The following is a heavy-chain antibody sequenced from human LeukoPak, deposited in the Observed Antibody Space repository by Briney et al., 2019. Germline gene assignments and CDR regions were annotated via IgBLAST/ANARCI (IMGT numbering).Heavy chain of an antibody. J-gene: IGHJ5*02. CDR2: IRYDGSNK. CDR1: GFTFTSHG. V-gene: IGHV3-30*02. Sequence: GGSLRLSCAASGFTFTSHGMHWVRQAPGRGLEWVAHIRYDGSNKYYADSVKGRFTISRDDSKKMLYLQMNSLRPEDTAVYYCARGRRSGGITMIRGVKDRGWFDPWGQGTLVTVSS. CDR3: ARGRRSGGITMIRGVKDRGWFDP. D-gene: IGHD3-10*01.